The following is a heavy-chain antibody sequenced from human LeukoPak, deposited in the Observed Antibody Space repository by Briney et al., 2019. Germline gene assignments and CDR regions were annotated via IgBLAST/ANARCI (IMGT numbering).Heavy chain of an antibody. Sequence: GGSLTLSCAASGFTFSYHWMTWVRQAPGKGLEWVANIKNDGAVKNYVDSVKGRFTISRDNAKNSLYLQMNSLRAEDTAVYYCARAGEISSPSRSAPPYYYGMDVWGQGTTVTVSS. D-gene: IGHD2-2*01. CDR2: IKNDGAVK. CDR3: ARAGEISSPSRSAPPYYYGMDV. J-gene: IGHJ6*02. CDR1: GFTFSYHW. V-gene: IGHV3-7*01.